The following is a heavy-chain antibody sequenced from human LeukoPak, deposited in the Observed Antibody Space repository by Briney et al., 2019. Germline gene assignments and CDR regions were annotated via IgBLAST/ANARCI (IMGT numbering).Heavy chain of an antibody. CDR1: GGTFSSYA. CDR2: ILPFVGTS. Sequence: ASVTVSCKASGGTFSSYAISWVRHDPAPGLEWMGGILPFVGTSNYAQKFQGRVTITTNESTSTAYMELSSLRSEDTAVYYFSWREYYYERSGLPVDYWRQKTLLSVSS. CDR3: SWREYYYERSGLPVDY. D-gene: IGHD3-22*01. J-gene: IGHJ4*02. V-gene: IGHV1-69*05.